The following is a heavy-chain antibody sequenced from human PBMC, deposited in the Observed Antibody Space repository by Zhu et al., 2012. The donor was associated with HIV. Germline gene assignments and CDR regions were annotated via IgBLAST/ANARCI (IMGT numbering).Heavy chain of an antibody. J-gene: IGHJ3*02. V-gene: IGHV4-34*01. Sequence: QVQLQQWGAGLLKPSGTLSLTCAVYGGSFSGYYWNWIRQPPGKGLEWIGEINHSGSTNYNPSLKSRVTISVDTSKNQFSLKLSSVTAADTAVYYCASLDYYDSGGYYYAAFDIWGQGTMVTVSS. CDR1: GGSFSGYY. D-gene: IGHD3-22*01. CDR3: ASLDYYDSGGYYYAAFDI. CDR2: INHSGST.